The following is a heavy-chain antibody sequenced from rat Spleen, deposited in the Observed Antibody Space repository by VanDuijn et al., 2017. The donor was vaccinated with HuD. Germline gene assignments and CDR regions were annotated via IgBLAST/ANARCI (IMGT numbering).Heavy chain of an antibody. CDR1: GFTFSDYN. V-gene: IGHV5-7*01. D-gene: IGHD1-11*01. CDR3: ARQYGGYSWFAY. J-gene: IGHJ1*01. CDR2: ISYDGSST. Sequence: EVQLVESGGGLVQPGRSLKLSCAASGFTFSDYNMAWVRQAPKKGLEWVATISYDGSSTYYRDSVKGRFTISRDNAKSTLYLQMDSLRSEDTAPYYCARQYGGYSWFAYWGPGTMVTVSS.